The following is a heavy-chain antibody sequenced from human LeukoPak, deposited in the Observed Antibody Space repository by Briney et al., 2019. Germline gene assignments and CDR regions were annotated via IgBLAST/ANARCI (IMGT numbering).Heavy chain of an antibody. CDR3: ARHGALGSCSGGSSPFDY. Sequence: GGPLSLSCAASGFIFSTYSMTWVRQAPGKALQCVSYIRSYNTTIYYADSVKGRFTISRDNAKNSLYLQMTGLRAEDTAVYYCARHGALGSCSGGSSPFDYWGQGTLVTVSS. CDR2: IRSYNTTI. D-gene: IGHD2-15*01. CDR1: GFIFSTYS. V-gene: IGHV3-48*01. J-gene: IGHJ4*02.